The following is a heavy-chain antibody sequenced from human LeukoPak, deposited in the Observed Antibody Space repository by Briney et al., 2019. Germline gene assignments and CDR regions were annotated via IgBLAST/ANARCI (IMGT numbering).Heavy chain of an antibody. J-gene: IGHJ5*02. V-gene: IGHV7-4-1*02. Sequence: ASVKVSCKASGYTFTSYAMNWVRQAPGQGLEWMGWINTNTGNPTYAQGFTGRFVFSLDTSVSTAYLQISSLKAEDTAVYYCAREGLRRYCSGGGCYAEPWGQGTLVTVSS. CDR1: GYTFTSYA. CDR2: INTNTGNP. CDR3: AREGLRRYCSGGGCYAEP. D-gene: IGHD2-15*01.